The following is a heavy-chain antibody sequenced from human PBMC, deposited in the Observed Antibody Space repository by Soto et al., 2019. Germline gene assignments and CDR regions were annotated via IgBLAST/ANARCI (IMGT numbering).Heavy chain of an antibody. D-gene: IGHD3-3*01. CDR2: ISAYNGNT. CDR3: GADPYDSRGMDV. J-gene: IGHJ6*02. Sequence: ASVKVSCKASGXTFTSYGISWVRQAPGQGLEWMGWISAYNGNTNYAQKLQGRVTMTTDTSTSTAYMELSSLRSEDTAGYYCGADPYDSRGMDVWGQGTTVTVS. CDR1: GXTFTSYG. V-gene: IGHV1-18*01.